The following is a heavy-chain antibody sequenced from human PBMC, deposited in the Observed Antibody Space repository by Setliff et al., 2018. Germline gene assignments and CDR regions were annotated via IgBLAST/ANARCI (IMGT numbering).Heavy chain of an antibody. Sequence: PGGSLRLSCAASGFTFSTKSFNWVRQAPGKGLEWVSYINVERSALFYADSVKGRFTISRDNAKNSLYLQMNSLRAEDTAVYYCVCEYTSGWYVFERWGQGTLVTVSS. J-gene: IGHJ4*02. CDR1: GFTFSTKS. V-gene: IGHV3-48*01. CDR2: INVERSAL. CDR3: VCEYTSGWYVFER. D-gene: IGHD6-19*01.